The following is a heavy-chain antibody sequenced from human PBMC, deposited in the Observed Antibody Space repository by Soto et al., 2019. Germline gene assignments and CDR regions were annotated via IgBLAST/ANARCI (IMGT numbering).Heavy chain of an antibody. CDR1: GYTSTSYA. CDR2: INAGNGNT. D-gene: IGHD3-3*01. J-gene: IGHJ6*02. CDR3: ARELYDFWSGYFRYYYGMDV. V-gene: IGHV1-3*01. Sequence: ASVKVSCKASGYTSTSYAIHWVRQAPGQRLEWMGWINAGNGNTKYSQKFQGRVTITRDTSASTAYMELSSLRSEDTAVYYCARELYDFWSGYFRYYYGMDVWGQGTTVTVSS.